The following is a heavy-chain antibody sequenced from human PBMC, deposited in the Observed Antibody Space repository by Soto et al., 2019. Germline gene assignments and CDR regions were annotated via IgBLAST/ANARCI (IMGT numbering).Heavy chain of an antibody. CDR1: GFTFSSYW. D-gene: IGHD2-8*01. J-gene: IGHJ4*02. V-gene: IGHV3-7*05. Sequence: GGSLRLSCAASGFTFSSYWMSWVRQAPGKGLEWVANIKQDGSEKYYVDSVKGRFTISRDNAKNSLYLQMNSLRAEDTAMYYCAKLRDFVVLPAGILDYWGPGTLVTVSS. CDR2: IKQDGSEK. CDR3: AKLRDFVVLPAGILDY.